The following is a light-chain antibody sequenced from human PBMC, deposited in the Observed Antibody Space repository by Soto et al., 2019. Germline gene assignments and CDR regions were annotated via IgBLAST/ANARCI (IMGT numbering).Light chain of an antibody. CDR2: WAS. V-gene: IGKV4-1*01. CDR3: QQYYSTPPT. J-gene: IGKJ4*01. CDR1: QSVLYSSNNKNY. Sequence: DIVMTQSPDSLAVSLGERATINRKSSQSVLYSSNNKNYLAWYQQKPGQPPKLLIYWASTRESGVPDRFSGSRSGTDFTLTISSLQAEDVAVYYCQQYYSTPPTFGGGTKVEIK.